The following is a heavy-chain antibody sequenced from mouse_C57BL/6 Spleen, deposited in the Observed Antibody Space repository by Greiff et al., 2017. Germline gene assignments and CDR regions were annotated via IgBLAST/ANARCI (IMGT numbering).Heavy chain of an antibody. J-gene: IGHJ2*01. CDR2: ISSGSSTI. V-gene: IGHV5-17*01. D-gene: IGHD2-3*01. Sequence: VQLQQSGGGLVKPGGSLKLSCAASGFTFSDYGMHWVRQAPEKGLEWVAYISSGSSTIYYADTVKGRFTISRDNAKNTLFLQMTSLRSEDTAMYYCARLYDPKTYFDYWGQGTTLTVSS. CDR1: GFTFSDYG. CDR3: ARLYDPKTYFDY.